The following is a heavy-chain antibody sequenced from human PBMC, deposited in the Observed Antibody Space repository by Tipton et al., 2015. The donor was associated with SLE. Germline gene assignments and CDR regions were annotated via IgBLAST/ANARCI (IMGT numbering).Heavy chain of an antibody. CDR1: GYSFTTYW. Sequence: QLVQSGAEVKKPGESLKISCKGSGYSFTTYWIGWVRQTPGKGLEWMGIVYPGDSDTTYSPSFQGQVTISVDKSSRIAYVQWSSLKASDTATYYCARLAHGGNSNFDYWGQGTLVTVSS. J-gene: IGHJ4*02. CDR3: ARLAHGGNSNFDY. V-gene: IGHV5-51*01. CDR2: VYPGDSDT. D-gene: IGHD4-23*01.